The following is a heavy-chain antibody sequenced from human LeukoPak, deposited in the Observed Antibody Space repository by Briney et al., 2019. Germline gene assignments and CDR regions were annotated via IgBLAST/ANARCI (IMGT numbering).Heavy chain of an antibody. V-gene: IGHV1-8*03. J-gene: IGHJ6*03. D-gene: IGHD4-23*01. Sequence: ASVRVSCKASGYTFTSYDINWVRQATGQGLEWMGWMNPNSGNTDYVQKFQGRVTITRNTSISTAYMELSSLRSEDTAVYYCARAPRVNYYYMDVWGKGTTVTVSS. CDR1: GYTFTSYD. CDR2: MNPNSGNT. CDR3: ARAPRVNYYYMDV.